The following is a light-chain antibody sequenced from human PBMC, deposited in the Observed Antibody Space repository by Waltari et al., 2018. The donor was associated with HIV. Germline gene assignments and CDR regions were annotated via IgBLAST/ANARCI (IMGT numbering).Light chain of an antibody. CDR2: SDI. CDR1: RSHIGAGYF. Sequence: QSALTQPPSVSGAPGQRVTIPCTGNRSHIGAGYFVHWYQHLPGTAPTLLVYSDITRPSGVPDRFSGSKSGTSASLVITGLQAEDEADYYCQSYDSSLRASVFGGGTKLTVL. J-gene: IGLJ2*01. V-gene: IGLV1-40*01. CDR3: QSYDSSLRASV.